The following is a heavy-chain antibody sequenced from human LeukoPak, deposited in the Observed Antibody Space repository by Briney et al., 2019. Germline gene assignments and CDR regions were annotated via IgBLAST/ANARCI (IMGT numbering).Heavy chain of an antibody. D-gene: IGHD6-19*01. Sequence: GESLKISCKGSGYSFTSYWIGWVRQMPGKGLEWMGIIYPGDSDTRYSPSFQGQVTISADKSISTAYLQWSSLKASDTAMYYCARLRYSSGWPLGWFDPWGQGTLVTASS. CDR2: IYPGDSDT. J-gene: IGHJ5*02. V-gene: IGHV5-51*01. CDR3: ARLRYSSGWPLGWFDP. CDR1: GYSFTSYW.